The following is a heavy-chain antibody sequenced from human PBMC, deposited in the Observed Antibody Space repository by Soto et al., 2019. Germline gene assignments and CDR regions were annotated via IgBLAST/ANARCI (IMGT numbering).Heavy chain of an antibody. CDR2: IYYSGST. J-gene: IGHJ4*02. V-gene: IGHV4-39*07. CDR3: ARGGSGPVDYRHFDY. CDR1: GGSISSSSYY. Sequence: PSETLSLTCTVSGGSISSSSYYWGWLRQPPGKGLEWIGGIYYSGSTYYNPSLKSRVTISVDTSKNQFSLKLSSVTAADTAVYYCARGGSGPVDYRHFDYWGQGTLVTVSS. D-gene: IGHD4-17*01.